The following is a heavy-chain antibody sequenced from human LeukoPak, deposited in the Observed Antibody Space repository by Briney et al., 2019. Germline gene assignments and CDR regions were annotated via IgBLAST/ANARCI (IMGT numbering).Heavy chain of an antibody. V-gene: IGHV3-48*03. Sequence: GGSLTLSCAASGFTFSSFEMNWVRQAPGKGLEWVSYISGSGRTKYYTYSVKGRLTISRDKAKNSLYLQMKSLRAEDRAVYYCAELGITMIGGVWGRGTRSPSPQ. CDR2: ISGSGRTK. J-gene: IGHJ6*04. CDR1: GFTFSSFE. CDR3: AELGITMIGGV. D-gene: IGHD3-10*01.